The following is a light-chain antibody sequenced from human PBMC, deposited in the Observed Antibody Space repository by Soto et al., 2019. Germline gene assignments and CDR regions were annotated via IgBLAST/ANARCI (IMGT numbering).Light chain of an antibody. J-gene: IGKJ1*01. CDR1: QSISSW. Sequence: DIQMTQSPSTLSASVGDRLTITCRASQSISSWLAWYQQKPGKAPKLLIYDASSLESGVPSRFSSSGSGTEFTLTISSLQPDDFATYYCQQYNSYTWTFGQGTKVDIK. CDR3: QQYNSYTWT. V-gene: IGKV1-5*01. CDR2: DAS.